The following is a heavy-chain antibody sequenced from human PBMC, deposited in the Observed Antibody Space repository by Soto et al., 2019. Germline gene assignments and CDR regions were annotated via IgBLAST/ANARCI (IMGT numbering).Heavy chain of an antibody. D-gene: IGHD2-2*03. CDR1: GYTFTSYG. V-gene: IGHV1-18*01. CDR2: ISAYNGNT. Sequence: GASEKVSCKASGYTFTSYGISWVRQAPGQGLEWMGWISAYNGNTNYAQMLQGRVTMTTDTSTSTAYMELRSLRYDDTAVYYCSTALGIVVVPVAEFDYWGQVNLVTACS. J-gene: IGHJ4*02. CDR3: STALGIVVVPVAEFDY.